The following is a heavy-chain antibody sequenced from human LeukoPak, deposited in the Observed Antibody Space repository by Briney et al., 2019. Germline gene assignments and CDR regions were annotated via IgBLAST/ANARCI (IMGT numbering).Heavy chain of an antibody. V-gene: IGHV3-7*01. Sequence: GGSLRLSCAASGFPFDDYGMNWVRQVPGKGLEWVANIKQDGSEKYYVDSVKGRFTISRDNAKNSLYLQMNSLRAEDTAVYYCARDSDVPFDYWGQGTLVTVSS. CDR2: IKQDGSEK. CDR1: GFPFDDYG. J-gene: IGHJ4*02. CDR3: ARDSDVPFDY. D-gene: IGHD3-16*01.